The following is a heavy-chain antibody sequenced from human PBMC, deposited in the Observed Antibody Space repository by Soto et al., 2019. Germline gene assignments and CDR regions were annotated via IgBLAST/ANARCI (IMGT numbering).Heavy chain of an antibody. Sequence: EVQLLESGGGLVQPGGSLRLSCAASGFTFSSYAMSWVRQAPGKGLEWVSGISGSGGSTYYADSVKGRFTISSDNSKNTLYLQVNSLRAEDTAVYYCAKDGPTDYSSSWLGYWGQGTLVTVSS. CDR1: GFTFSSYA. CDR2: ISGSGGST. CDR3: AKDGPTDYSSSWLGY. D-gene: IGHD6-13*01. V-gene: IGHV3-23*01. J-gene: IGHJ4*02.